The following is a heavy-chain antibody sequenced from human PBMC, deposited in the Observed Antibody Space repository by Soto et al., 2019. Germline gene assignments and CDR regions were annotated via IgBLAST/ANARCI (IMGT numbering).Heavy chain of an antibody. V-gene: IGHV4-34*01. CDR2: INHSGST. CDR3: ARSPWGPRDY. Sequence: SATLSLTCAVYGRSFSGYYWSWIRQPPGKGLEWIGEINHSGSTNYNPSLKSRVTISVDTSKNQFSLKLSSVTAADTAVYYCARSPWGPRDYWGQGTLVTVSS. CDR1: GRSFSGYY. J-gene: IGHJ4*02. D-gene: IGHD7-27*01.